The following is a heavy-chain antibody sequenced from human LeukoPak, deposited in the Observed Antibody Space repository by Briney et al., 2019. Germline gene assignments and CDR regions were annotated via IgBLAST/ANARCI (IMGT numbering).Heavy chain of an antibody. CDR2: INHSGST. J-gene: IGHJ3*02. V-gene: IGHV4-34*01. Sequence: PSETLSLTCAVYGGSFSGYYWSWIRQPPGKGLEWIGEINHSGSTNYNPSLKSRVTISVDTSKNQFSLKLSSVTAADTAVYYCANGLYYYGSGSYYGAFDIWGQGTMVTVSS. CDR3: ANGLYYYGSGSYYGAFDI. CDR1: GGSFSGYY. D-gene: IGHD3-10*01.